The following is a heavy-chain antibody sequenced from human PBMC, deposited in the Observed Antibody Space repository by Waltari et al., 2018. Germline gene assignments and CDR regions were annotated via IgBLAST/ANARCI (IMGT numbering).Heavy chain of an antibody. CDR2: IYYSGST. CDR3: ARHIEYYDFWSGYYGEGYGMDV. Sequence: QLQLQESGPGLVKPSETLSLTCTVSGGSISSSSYYWGWIRQPPGKGRGWIGSIYYSGSTYYNPSLKSRVTISVDTSKNQFSLKLSSVTAADTAVYYCARHIEYYDFWSGYYGEGYGMDVWGQGTTVTVSS. V-gene: IGHV4-39*01. CDR1: GGSISSSSYY. D-gene: IGHD3-3*01. J-gene: IGHJ6*02.